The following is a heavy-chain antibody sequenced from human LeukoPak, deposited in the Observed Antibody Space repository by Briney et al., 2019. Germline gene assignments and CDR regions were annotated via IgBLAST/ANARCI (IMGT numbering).Heavy chain of an antibody. V-gene: IGHV3-66*01. CDR1: GLTGSSNF. Sequence: GGSLRLSCAASGLTGSSNFMTWVRQAPGKGLEWVSAIYSGGSTFYADSVRGRFNISRDNSRKTMFLQMSSLRVEDAGVYYCASSGTASRGAMDVWGQGPTVTVSS. J-gene: IGHJ6*02. D-gene: IGHD1-1*01. CDR2: IYSGGST. CDR3: ASSGTASRGAMDV.